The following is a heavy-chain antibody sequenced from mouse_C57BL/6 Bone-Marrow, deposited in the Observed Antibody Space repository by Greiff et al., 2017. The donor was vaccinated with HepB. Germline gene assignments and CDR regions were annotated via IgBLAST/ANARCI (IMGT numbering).Heavy chain of an antibody. CDR2: INPSNGGT. J-gene: IGHJ1*03. CDR1: GYTFTSYW. Sequence: QVQLQQPGTELVKPGASVKLSCKASGYTFTSYWMHWVKQRPGQGLEWIGNINPSNGGTNYNEKFKSKATLTVDKSSSTAYMKLSSLTSEDSAVYYCARGDYDVGPWYFDVWGTGTTVTVSS. D-gene: IGHD2-4*01. CDR3: ARGDYDVGPWYFDV. V-gene: IGHV1-53*01.